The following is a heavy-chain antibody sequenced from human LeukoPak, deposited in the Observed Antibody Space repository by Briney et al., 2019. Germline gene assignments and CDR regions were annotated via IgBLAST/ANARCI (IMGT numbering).Heavy chain of an antibody. Sequence: GGSLSLSCAASGFTLKNHGMHWVPQAPGMGLEWMAYISYEGTNQYYAESVKGRFSISRDNCKNTMYLQMNSLKTEDTGVYHCAKDVRFLEWSLESWGQGTQVIVSS. CDR1: GFTLKNHG. D-gene: IGHD3-3*01. CDR2: ISYEGTNQ. V-gene: IGHV3-30*18. CDR3: AKDVRFLEWSLES. J-gene: IGHJ4*02.